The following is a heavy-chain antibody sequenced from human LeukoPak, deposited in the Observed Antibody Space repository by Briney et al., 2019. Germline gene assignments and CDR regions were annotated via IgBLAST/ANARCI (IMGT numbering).Heavy chain of an antibody. CDR2: ISSSGSTI. V-gene: IGHV3-48*03. Sequence: GGSLRLSCTVSGFTLSSYEMSWIRQAPGKGLEWVSYISSSGSTIYYADSVKGRFTISRDNAKNSLYLQMNSLRAEDTAVYYCARDRSGFSGYDFFDYWGQGTLVTVSS. CDR1: GFTLSSYE. D-gene: IGHD5-12*01. J-gene: IGHJ4*02. CDR3: ARDRSGFSGYDFFDY.